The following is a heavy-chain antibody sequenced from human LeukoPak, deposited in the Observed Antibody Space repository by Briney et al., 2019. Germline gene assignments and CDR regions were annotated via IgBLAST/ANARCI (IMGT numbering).Heavy chain of an antibody. CDR3: AXXXNGPNXXXY. CDR2: MHYSGNS. Sequence: SETLSLTCTVSGTSIRSYYWSWIRQPPGKGLEWIGSMHYSGNSNSNPSLKSRVSISVDAPDNQFSLKLSSVTAADTAVYYCAXXXNGPNXXXYWGRXXLXTV. CDR1: GTSIRSYY. V-gene: IGHV4-59*01. D-gene: IGHD2-8*01. J-gene: IGHJ4*02.